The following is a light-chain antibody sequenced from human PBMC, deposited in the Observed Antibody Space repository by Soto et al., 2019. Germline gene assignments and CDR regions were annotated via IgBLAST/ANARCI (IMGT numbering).Light chain of an antibody. CDR3: QQSYRPLT. CDR2: AAS. Sequence: DIQMTQSPSYLSASVGDRVTITCRASQSISSYLNWYQQKPGKAPKLLIYAASSLQSGVPSRFSGSGSGTDFTLTISSLQPEDFATYYCQQSYRPLTFGGGTKVEIK. J-gene: IGKJ4*01. V-gene: IGKV1-39*01. CDR1: QSISSY.